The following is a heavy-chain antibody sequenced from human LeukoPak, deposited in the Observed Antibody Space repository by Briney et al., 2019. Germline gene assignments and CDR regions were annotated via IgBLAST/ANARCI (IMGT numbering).Heavy chain of an antibody. D-gene: IGHD2-2*01. J-gene: IGHJ4*02. V-gene: IGHV3-30*02. Sequence: GGSLRLSCAASGFTFSSYGMHWVRQAPGKGLEWVAFIRYDGSNKYYADSVKGRFTISRDNSKNTLYLQMNSLRAEDTAVYYCAKDDSRDIAVVPAAPFDYWGQGTLVTVSS. CDR2: IRYDGSNK. CDR3: AKDDSRDIAVVPAAPFDY. CDR1: GFTFSSYG.